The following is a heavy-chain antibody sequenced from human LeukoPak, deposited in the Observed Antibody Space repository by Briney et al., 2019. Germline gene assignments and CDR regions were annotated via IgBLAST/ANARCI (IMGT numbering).Heavy chain of an antibody. CDR3: AKHNACETYN. V-gene: IGHV3-23*01. J-gene: IGHJ4*02. CDR2: ISASVGST. Sequence: AGSLRLSCTASGFTFSSHAMSWVRQAPGKGLEWVSAISASVGSTYYADSVKGRFTISRDNSKNTVYLQMNSLRDEDTAVYYCAKHNACETYNWGQGTLVTVSS. CDR1: GFTFSSHA. D-gene: IGHD2-2*01.